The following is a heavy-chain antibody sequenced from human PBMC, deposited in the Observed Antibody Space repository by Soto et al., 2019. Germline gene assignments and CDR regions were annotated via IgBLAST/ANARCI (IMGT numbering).Heavy chain of an antibody. CDR3: ATQARTYYDFWSGYSSVSYYFDY. D-gene: IGHD3-3*01. Sequence: GASVKVSCKVSGYTLTELSMHWVRQAPGKGLEWMGVFDPEDGETIYAQKFQGRVTMTEDTSTDTAYMELSSLRSEDTAVYYCATQARTYYDFWSGYSSVSYYFDYWGQGTLVTVSS. V-gene: IGHV1-24*01. J-gene: IGHJ4*02. CDR1: GYTLTELS. CDR2: FDPEDGET.